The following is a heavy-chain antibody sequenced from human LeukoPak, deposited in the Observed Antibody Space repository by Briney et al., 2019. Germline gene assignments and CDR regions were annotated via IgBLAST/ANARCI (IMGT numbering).Heavy chain of an antibody. CDR2: IYYSGST. Sequence: SETLSLTCTVSGGSISSSSYYWGWIRQPPGKGLEWIGSIYYSGSTYYHPSLKSRVTISVDTSKNQFSLKLSSVTAADTAVYYCARDKRGSGSYYNLFDYWGQGTLVTVSS. J-gene: IGHJ4*02. D-gene: IGHD3-10*01. CDR1: GGSISSSSYY. V-gene: IGHV4-39*07. CDR3: ARDKRGSGSYYNLFDY.